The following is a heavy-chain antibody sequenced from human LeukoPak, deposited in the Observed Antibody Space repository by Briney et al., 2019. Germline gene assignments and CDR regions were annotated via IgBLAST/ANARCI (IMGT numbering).Heavy chain of an antibody. J-gene: IGHJ4*02. CDR1: GFTFSSYW. D-gene: IGHD2-2*01. CDR3: ARRGEYCSSTSCYFLYFDY. V-gene: IGHV3-7*01. CDR2: IKQDGSEK. Sequence: PGGSLRLSCAASGFTFSSYWMSWVRQAPGKGLEWVANIKQDGSEKYYVDSVKGRFTISRDNAKNSLYLQMNSLRAEDTAVYYCARRGEYCSSTSCYFLYFDYWGQGTLVTVSS.